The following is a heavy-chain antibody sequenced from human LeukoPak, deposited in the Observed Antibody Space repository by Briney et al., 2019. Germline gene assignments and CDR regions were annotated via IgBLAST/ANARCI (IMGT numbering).Heavy chain of an antibody. V-gene: IGHV4-4*07. D-gene: IGHD3-22*01. Sequence: SETLSLTCTVSGGSISGYYWTWIRQPAGKGLEWIGHIYASGTTNYNPSLKSRVTMSLDTSKNQFSLKLSSVTAADTAVYYCASATYYYDSSGYYSGFDYWGQGTLVTVSS. CDR3: ASATYYYDSSGYYSGFDY. CDR2: IYASGTT. CDR1: GGSISGYY. J-gene: IGHJ4*02.